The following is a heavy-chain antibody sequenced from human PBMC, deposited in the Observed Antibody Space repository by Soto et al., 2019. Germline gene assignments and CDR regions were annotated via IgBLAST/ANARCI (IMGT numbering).Heavy chain of an antibody. CDR1: DESFSGPS. CDR2: INHSGRA. CDR3: STTAYDTKCYYRCDP. D-gene: IGHD3-22*01. J-gene: IGHJ5*01. Sequence: PSETLSLTCAVYDESFSGPSWTWIRQSPGKGLEWIGDINHSGRANYSSSLKSRVTISLDTSKNQFSLTLSAVTAADTAMYYCSTTAYDTKCYYRCDPWGKGSLV. V-gene: IGHV4-34*01.